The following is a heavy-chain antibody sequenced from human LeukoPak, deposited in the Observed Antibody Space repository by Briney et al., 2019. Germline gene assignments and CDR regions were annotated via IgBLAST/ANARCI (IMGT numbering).Heavy chain of an antibody. V-gene: IGHV3-21*04. CDR1: GFTFSSYS. Sequence: GGSLRLSCAASGFTFSSYSMNWVRQAPGKGLEWVSSISSSSSYIYYADSVKGRFTISRDNAQNSLYLQMNSLRADDTAVYYCARKLGYCTGASCYVDYWGQGTLVTVSS. D-gene: IGHD2-2*01. J-gene: IGHJ4*02. CDR3: ARKLGYCTGASCYVDY. CDR2: ISSSSSYI.